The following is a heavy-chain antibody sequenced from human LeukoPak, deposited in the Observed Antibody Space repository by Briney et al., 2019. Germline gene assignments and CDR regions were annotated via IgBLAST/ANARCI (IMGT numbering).Heavy chain of an antibody. V-gene: IGHV4-59*01. D-gene: IGHD6-13*01. CDR3: ARAPAAGDYYGMDV. J-gene: IGHJ6*02. CDR2: IYYSGST. Sequence: SETLSLTCTVSGGSISNYYWSWIRQPPGKGLEWIGYIYYSGSTDYNPSLKSRVAISVDTSKNQFCLRLSSVTAADTAVYYCARAPAAGDYYGMDVWGQGTTVTVS. CDR1: GGSISNYY.